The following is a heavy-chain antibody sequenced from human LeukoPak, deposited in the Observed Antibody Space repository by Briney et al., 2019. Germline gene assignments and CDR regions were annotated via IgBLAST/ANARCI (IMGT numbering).Heavy chain of an antibody. D-gene: IGHD3-3*01. CDR2: IKSDGSGI. V-gene: IGHV3-74*03. CDR3: VRGQTIDY. CDR1: GFAFSNYW. Sequence: GGSLTLSCTTSGFAFSNYWMYWARQAPGKGLEWVSRIKSDGSGITYSDAVEGRFTISRDNFKNTFLQMNSLRDEDTAMYYCVRGQTIDYRGQGTLVTVSS. J-gene: IGHJ4*02.